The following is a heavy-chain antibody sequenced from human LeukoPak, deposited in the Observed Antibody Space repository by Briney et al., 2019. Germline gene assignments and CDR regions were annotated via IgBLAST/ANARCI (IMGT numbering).Heavy chain of an antibody. CDR3: ARGADYAELNSIDY. D-gene: IGHD2-2*01. J-gene: IGHJ4*02. V-gene: IGHV3-11*01. CDR2: ISSSGSTI. CDR1: GFTFSDYY. Sequence: GGSLRLSCAASGFTFSDYYMSWIRQAPGKRLEWVSYISSSGSTIYYADSVKGRFTISRDNAKNSLYLQMNSLRAEDTAVYYCARGADYAELNSIDYWGQGTLVTVSS.